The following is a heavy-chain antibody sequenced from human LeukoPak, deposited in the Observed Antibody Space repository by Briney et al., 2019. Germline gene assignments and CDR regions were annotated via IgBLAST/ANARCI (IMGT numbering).Heavy chain of an antibody. CDR1: GASISSYY. Sequence: TPSETLSLTCTVSGASISSYYWSWIRQPPGKGLEWIGYIYYSGSTNYNPSLKSRTTISVDTSRKQFSLRLSSVTAADTAVYYCARGKRGLRDWGQGTLVTVSS. CDR3: ARGKRGLRD. V-gene: IGHV4-59*01. D-gene: IGHD3/OR15-3a*01. CDR2: IYYSGST. J-gene: IGHJ4*02.